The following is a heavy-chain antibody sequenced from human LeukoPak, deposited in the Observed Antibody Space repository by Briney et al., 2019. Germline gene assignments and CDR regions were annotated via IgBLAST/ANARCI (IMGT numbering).Heavy chain of an antibody. CDR3: ARDTLSFTLYSSGWY. Sequence: QPGGSLRLSCAASGFTFSSYGMHWVRQAPGKGLEWVAVISYDGSNKYYADSVKGRFTISRDNSKNTLYLQMNSLRAEDTAVYYCARDTLSFTLYSSGWYWGQGTLVTVSS. V-gene: IGHV3-30*19. CDR1: GFTFSSYG. J-gene: IGHJ4*02. D-gene: IGHD6-19*01. CDR2: ISYDGSNK.